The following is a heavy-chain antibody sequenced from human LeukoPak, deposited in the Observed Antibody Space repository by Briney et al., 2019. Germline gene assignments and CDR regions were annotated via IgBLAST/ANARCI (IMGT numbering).Heavy chain of an antibody. CDR3: AKGAWIQLWLPYDY. D-gene: IGHD5-18*01. J-gene: IGHJ4*02. CDR2: ISSLSGTI. Sequence: GGSLRLSCVASGFTFSSYSMNWVRQAPGEGLEWVSYISSLSGTIYYADSVKGRFTISRDNSKNTLYLQMNSLRAEDTAVYYCAKGAWIQLWLPYDYWGQGTLVTVSS. CDR1: GFTFSSYS. V-gene: IGHV3-48*01.